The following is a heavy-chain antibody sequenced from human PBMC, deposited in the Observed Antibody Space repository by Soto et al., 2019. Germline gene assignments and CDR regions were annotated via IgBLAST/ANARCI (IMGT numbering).Heavy chain of an antibody. CDR1: GFTFSNYA. D-gene: IGHD2-15*01. Sequence: QVQLVESGGGVVQPGRSLRLSCAASGFTFSNYAMYWVRQAPGKGLEWVAVISCDGNNKYYADSVKGRFTISRDNSKNTLYLQMNSLRAEDTAVYYCARAGCDGGTCYTLVGLRYGMDVWGQGTTVTVSS. V-gene: IGHV3-30-3*01. CDR3: ARAGCDGGTCYTLVGLRYGMDV. J-gene: IGHJ6*02. CDR2: ISCDGNNK.